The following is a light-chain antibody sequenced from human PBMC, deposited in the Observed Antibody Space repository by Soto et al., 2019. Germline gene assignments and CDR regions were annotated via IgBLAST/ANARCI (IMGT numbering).Light chain of an antibody. J-gene: IGKJ4*01. Sequence: EIVLTQSPATLSLSPGERATLSCRASQSVSAYLGWYQQKPGQAPRLLIYDSSNRSTGIPARFSGSGSGTDFTLTISSLEPEDFAVYYCQHRRSWPYTFGGGTKVELK. CDR3: QHRRSWPYT. V-gene: IGKV3-11*01. CDR1: QSVSAY. CDR2: DSS.